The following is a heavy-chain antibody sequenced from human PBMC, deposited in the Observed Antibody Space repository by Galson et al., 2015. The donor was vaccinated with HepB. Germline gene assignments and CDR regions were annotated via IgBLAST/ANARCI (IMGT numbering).Heavy chain of an antibody. CDR3: AVPRGGQLARFDY. J-gene: IGHJ4*02. V-gene: IGHV3-21*01. Sequence: SLRLSCAASGFTFSSYSMNWVRQAPGKGLEWVSYITSTSSYIYYADSVKGRFTISRDNAKNSLYLQMNSLRAEDTAVYYCAVPRGGQLARFDYWGQGTLVTVSS. CDR1: GFTFSSYS. CDR2: ITSTSSYI. D-gene: IGHD6-13*01.